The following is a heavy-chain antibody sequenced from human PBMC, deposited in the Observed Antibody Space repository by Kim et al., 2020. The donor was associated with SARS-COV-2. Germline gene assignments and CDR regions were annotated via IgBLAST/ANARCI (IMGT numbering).Heavy chain of an antibody. V-gene: IGHV3-53*01. CDR2: IYSGGEA. CDR3: ARDRPGTYLDY. CDR1: GFTVSSNF. J-gene: IGHJ4*02. D-gene: IGHD1-1*01. Sequence: LSLTCAASGFTVSSNFMTWVRQAPGKGLEWVSIIYSGGEADYVDSVKGRFTISRDRSRDTLYLQMNSLRVEDTAVYYCARDRPGTYLDYWGQGTLVT.